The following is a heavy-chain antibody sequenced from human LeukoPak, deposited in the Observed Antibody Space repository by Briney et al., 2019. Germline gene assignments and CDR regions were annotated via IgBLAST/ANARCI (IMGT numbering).Heavy chain of an antibody. D-gene: IGHD6-13*01. J-gene: IGHJ6*02. V-gene: IGHV4-59*01. CDR3: ASGRQQLAHYGMDV. CDR2: IYYSGST. CDR1: GGSISSYY. Sequence: PSETLSLTCTVSGGSISSYYWSWIRQPPGKGLEWIGYIYYSGSTNYNPSPKSRVIISVDTSKNQFSLKLSSVTAADTAVYYCASGRQQLAHYGMDVWGQGATVTVSS.